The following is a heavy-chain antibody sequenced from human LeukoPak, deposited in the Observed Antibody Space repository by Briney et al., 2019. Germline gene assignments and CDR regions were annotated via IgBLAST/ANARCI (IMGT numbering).Heavy chain of an antibody. V-gene: IGHV4-59*06. Sequence: SETLSLTCTVSGGSISSYYWSWIRQHPGKGLEGIGYIYYSGSTYYNPSLKSRVTISVDTSKNQFSLKLSSVTAADTAVYYCARVEGEAVGTLFDYWGQGTLVTVSS. CDR3: ARVEGEAVGTLFDY. J-gene: IGHJ4*02. CDR2: IYYSGST. CDR1: GGSISSYY. D-gene: IGHD4-23*01.